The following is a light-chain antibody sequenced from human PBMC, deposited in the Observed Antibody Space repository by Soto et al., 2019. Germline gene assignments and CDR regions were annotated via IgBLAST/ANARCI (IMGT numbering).Light chain of an antibody. V-gene: IGLV2-14*01. J-gene: IGLJ1*01. CDR3: SSYTRSSTYV. CDR1: SSDVGGYNF. Sequence: QSALTQPASVSGSPGQSIAISCTGTSSDVGGYNFVSWYQQHPGEAPKLIIHEVTNRPSGVSDRFSGSKSGNTASLTISGLQADDEADYYCSSYTRSSTYVFGTGTKVTVL. CDR2: EVT.